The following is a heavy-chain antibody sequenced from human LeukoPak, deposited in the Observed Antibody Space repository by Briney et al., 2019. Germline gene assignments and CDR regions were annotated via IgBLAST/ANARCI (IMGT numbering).Heavy chain of an antibody. CDR1: GGSISSYY. CDR3: ARVSLLMGFDP. D-gene: IGHD2-21*02. CDR2: IYYSGST. J-gene: IGHJ5*02. V-gene: IGHV4-59*01. Sequence: SETLSLTCTVSGGSISSYYWSWLRQPPGEGLEWIGYIYYSGSTNYNPSLKSRVTISVDTSKNQFSLKLSSVTAADTAVYYCARVSLLMGFDPWGQGTLVTVSS.